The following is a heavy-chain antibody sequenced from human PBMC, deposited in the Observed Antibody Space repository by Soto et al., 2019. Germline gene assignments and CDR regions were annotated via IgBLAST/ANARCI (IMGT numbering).Heavy chain of an antibody. D-gene: IGHD4-17*01. V-gene: IGHV3-33*01. Sequence: QVQLVESGGGVVQPGRSLRLSCAASGFTFRNHGMHWVRQAPGKGLEGVAVIYYDGSNIYYADSVEGRFTISRDNSKNTLYLQMNSLRAEDTAVYYCARDRDWHTTGCYFDQWGQGALVTVSS. CDR2: IYYDGSNI. CDR1: GFTFRNHG. J-gene: IGHJ4*02. CDR3: ARDRDWHTTGCYFDQ.